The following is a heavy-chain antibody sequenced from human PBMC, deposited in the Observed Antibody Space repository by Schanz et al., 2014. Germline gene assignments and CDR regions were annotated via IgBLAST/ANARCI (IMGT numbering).Heavy chain of an antibody. Sequence: QVQVVQSGAEVKKPGASVKVSCKASGYTFTDYGVIWVRQAPGQGLEWMGWISTSNGNTNYIQKLQGRVTITRDTSASTAYMELSSLRSEDTAVYYCARDQSPYTNSSDVRYFDYWGQGSLVTVSS. V-gene: IGHV1-18*01. J-gene: IGHJ4*02. CDR3: ARDQSPYTNSSDVRYFDY. D-gene: IGHD6-6*01. CDR1: GYTFTDYG. CDR2: ISTSNGNT.